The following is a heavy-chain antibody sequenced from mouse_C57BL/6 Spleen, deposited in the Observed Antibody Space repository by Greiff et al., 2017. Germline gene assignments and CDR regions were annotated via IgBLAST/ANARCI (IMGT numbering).Heavy chain of an antibody. J-gene: IGHJ3*01. V-gene: IGHV14-2*01. D-gene: IGHD3-2*02. CDR2: IDPEDGET. CDR1: GFNIKDYY. CDR3: ARDSSGLAWFAY. Sequence: EVKLMESGAELVKPGASVKLSCTASGFNIKDYYMHWVKQRTEQGLEWIGRIDPEDGETKYAPKFQGKATITADTSSNTAYLQLSSLTSEDTAVYYCARDSSGLAWFAYWGQGTLVTVSA.